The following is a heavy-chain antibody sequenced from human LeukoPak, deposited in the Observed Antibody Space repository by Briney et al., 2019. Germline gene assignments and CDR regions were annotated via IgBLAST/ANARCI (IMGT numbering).Heavy chain of an antibody. V-gene: IGHV3-9*01. Sequence: GGSLRLSCAASGFTFEDYAMHWVRQAPGKGLEWVSGISWNSGSIGYADSVKGRFTISRDNAKNSLYLQMNSLRAEDTALYYCAKGNLADYWGQGTLVTVSS. CDR1: GFTFEDYA. CDR2: ISWNSGSI. D-gene: IGHD1-1*01. CDR3: AKGNLADY. J-gene: IGHJ4*02.